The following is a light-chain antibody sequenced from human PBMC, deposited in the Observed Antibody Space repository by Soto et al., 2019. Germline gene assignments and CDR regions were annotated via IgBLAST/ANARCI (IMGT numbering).Light chain of an antibody. CDR3: LQHFNFSWT. CDR1: RDIGND. Sequence: AIQMTQSPSSLSASVGDRVTITCRASRDIGNDLGWYQQKPGKAPKHLIFAASNLQSGVPSRFSGGGSGTDFTLTISILQAADVATYYCLQHFNFSWTFGQGTKVE. V-gene: IGKV1-6*01. J-gene: IGKJ1*01. CDR2: AAS.